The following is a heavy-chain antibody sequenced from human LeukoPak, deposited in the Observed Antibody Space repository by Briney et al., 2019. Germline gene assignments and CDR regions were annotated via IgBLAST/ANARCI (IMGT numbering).Heavy chain of an antibody. D-gene: IGHD6-19*01. CDR2: INHSGGT. J-gene: IGHJ4*02. CDR1: GFTFSSYA. Sequence: GSLRLSCAASGFTFSSYAMSWTRQSPGKGLEWIGEINHSGGTNYNPSLKSRVTLSVDTSKNQFSLKLTSLTSADTAVYYCATERRYSSGRWDYYFDDWGQGTLVTVSS. CDR3: ATERRYSSGRWDYYFDD. V-gene: IGHV4-34*08.